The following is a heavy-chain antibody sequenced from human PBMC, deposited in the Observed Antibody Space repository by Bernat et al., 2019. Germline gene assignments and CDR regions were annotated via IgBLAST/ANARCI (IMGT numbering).Heavy chain of an antibody. Sequence: EVQLVESGGGLVKPGGSLRLSCAASGFTFSNAWMSWVRQAPGKGLEWVGRIKSKTDGGTTNYAAPVKGRFTISRNDSKNTLYLQMNSLKTEDTAVYYCTTVSFQGNYWDYWGQGTLVTVSS. CDR3: TTVSFQGNYWDY. J-gene: IGHJ4*02. CDR1: GFTFSNAW. V-gene: IGHV3-15*01. CDR2: IKSKTDGGTT.